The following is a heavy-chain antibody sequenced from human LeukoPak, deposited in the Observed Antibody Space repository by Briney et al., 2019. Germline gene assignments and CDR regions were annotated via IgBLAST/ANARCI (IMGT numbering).Heavy chain of an antibody. Sequence: SGGSLRLSCLTSGFTLSTNAMSWVRQAPGKGLEWISGISGSGASTYYADSVKGRFTISRDDSRNTLYLQMNSLRGDDTAVYYCAKDPTKAVGFSHIDYWGPGTLVTVSS. D-gene: IGHD5-12*01. CDR2: ISGSGAST. CDR3: AKDPTKAVGFSHIDY. J-gene: IGHJ4*02. V-gene: IGHV3-23*01. CDR1: GFTLSTNA.